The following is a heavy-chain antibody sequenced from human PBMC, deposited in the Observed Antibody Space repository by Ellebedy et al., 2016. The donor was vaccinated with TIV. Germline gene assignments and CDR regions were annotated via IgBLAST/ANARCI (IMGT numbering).Heavy chain of an antibody. J-gene: IGHJ4*02. CDR2: IVPILGIA. V-gene: IGHV1-69*04. CDR1: GGTFSSYA. CDR3: AREVTGTTFGY. D-gene: IGHD1-20*01. Sequence: ASVKVSCKASGGTFSSYAISWVRQAPGQGLEWMGRIVPILGIANYAQKFQGRVTITADKSTSTAYMELSSLRSEDTAVYCCAREVTGTTFGYWGQGTLVTVSS.